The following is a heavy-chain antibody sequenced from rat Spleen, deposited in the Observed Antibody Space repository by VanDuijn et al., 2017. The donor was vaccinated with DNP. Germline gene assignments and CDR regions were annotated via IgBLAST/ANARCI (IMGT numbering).Heavy chain of an antibody. CDR1: GFTFSNYY. V-gene: IGHV5-25*01. CDR2: ISTSGSRT. Sequence: EVQLVESGGGLVQPGRSLKLSCAASGFTFSNYYMAWVRQAQKKGLEWVATISTSGSRTYYPDSVKGRFTISRYNAKSSLYLQMNSLKSEDTATYYCAKNSGYYFDDWGQGVMVTVSS. D-gene: IGHD4-3*01. J-gene: IGHJ2*01. CDR3: AKNSGYYFDD.